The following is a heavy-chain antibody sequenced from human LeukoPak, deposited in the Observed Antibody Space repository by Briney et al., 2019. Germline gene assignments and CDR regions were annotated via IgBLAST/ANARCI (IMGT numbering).Heavy chain of an antibody. D-gene: IGHD3-22*01. CDR1: GGSFSGYY. Sequence: SETLSLTCAVYGGSFSGYYWSWIRQPPGKGLEWIGEIDHSGSTNYNPSLKSRVTISVDTSKNQFSLKLSSVTAADTAVYYCARGIDYDSSGNTNFDYWGQGTLITVSS. CDR3: ARGIDYDSSGNTNFDY. V-gene: IGHV4-34*01. CDR2: IDHSGST. J-gene: IGHJ4*02.